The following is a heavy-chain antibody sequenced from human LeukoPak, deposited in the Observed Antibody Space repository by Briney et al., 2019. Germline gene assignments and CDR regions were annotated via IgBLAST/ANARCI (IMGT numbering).Heavy chain of an antibody. D-gene: IGHD5-18*01. CDR3: ARVELDTAMVPFDY. J-gene: IGHJ4*02. V-gene: IGHV3-48*04. CDR2: ISSSGSTI. CDR1: GFMFSSYS. Sequence: PSGGSLRLSCAASGFMFSSYSMNWVRQAPGKGLEWVSSISSSGSTIYYADSVKGRFTISRDNAKNSLYLQMNSLRAEDTAVYYCARVELDTAMVPFDYWGQGTLVTVSS.